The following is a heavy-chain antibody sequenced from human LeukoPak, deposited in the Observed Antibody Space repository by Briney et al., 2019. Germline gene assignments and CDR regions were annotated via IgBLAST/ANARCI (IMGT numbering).Heavy chain of an antibody. J-gene: IGHJ3*02. Sequence: PGGSPRLSCAASGFTFSTSDMRWVRQETGKGLEWVSAIGTAGDTYYPGSVKGRFTISRENAKNSLYLQMNSLRAGDTAVYYCARLRSAAFDIWGQGTMVTVSS. V-gene: IGHV3-13*01. CDR2: IGTAGDT. D-gene: IGHD4-17*01. CDR3: ARLRSAAFDI. CDR1: GFTFSTSD.